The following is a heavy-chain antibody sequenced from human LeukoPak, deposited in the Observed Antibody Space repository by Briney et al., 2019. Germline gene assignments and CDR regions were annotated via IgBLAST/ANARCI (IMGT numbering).Heavy chain of an antibody. J-gene: IGHJ4*02. Sequence: PGRSLRLSCAASGFTFDDYAMHWVRQAPGKGLEWVSGISWNSGSIGYADSVKGRFTISRDNAKNSLYLQINSLRAEDTGVYYCARDTGASYSAYVVYWGQGTLVTVSS. D-gene: IGHD5-12*01. CDR1: GFTFDDYA. CDR2: ISWNSGSI. CDR3: ARDTGASYSAYVVY. V-gene: IGHV3-9*01.